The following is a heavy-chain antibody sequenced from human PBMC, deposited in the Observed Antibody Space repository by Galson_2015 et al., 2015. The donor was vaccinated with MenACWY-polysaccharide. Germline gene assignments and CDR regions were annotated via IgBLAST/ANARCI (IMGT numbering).Heavy chain of an antibody. D-gene: IGHD6-6*01. J-gene: IGHJ4*02. CDR2: ILPIFGTA. CDR3: ARDNGIAARRYDFDY. CDR1: GGTFSRYA. Sequence: SVKVSCKASGGTFSRYAISWVRQAPGQGLEWMGGILPIFGTANYAQKFQGRVTITADESTSTAYMELSSLRSADPAVYYCARDNGIAARRYDFDYGGQGTLLTVSS. V-gene: IGHV1-69*13.